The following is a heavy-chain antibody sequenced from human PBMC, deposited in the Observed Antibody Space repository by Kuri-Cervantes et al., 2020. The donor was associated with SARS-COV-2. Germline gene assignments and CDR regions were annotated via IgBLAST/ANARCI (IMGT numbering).Heavy chain of an antibody. V-gene: IGHV3-33*08. J-gene: IGHJ6*02. CDR1: GFTFSSYA. CDR2: IWYDGSNK. Sequence: GESLKISCAASGFTFSSYAMHWVRQAPGKGLEWVAVIWYDGSNKYHADSVKGRFTISRDNSKNTLYLQMNSLRAEDTAVYYCARSLYGGTSRYYGMDVWGQGTTVTVSS. CDR3: ARSLYGGTSRYYGMDV. D-gene: IGHD4-23*01.